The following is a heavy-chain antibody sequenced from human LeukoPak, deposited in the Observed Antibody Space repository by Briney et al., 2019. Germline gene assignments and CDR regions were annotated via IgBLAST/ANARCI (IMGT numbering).Heavy chain of an antibody. D-gene: IGHD3-3*01. J-gene: IGHJ5*02. CDR1: GYTFTSYA. Sequence: EASVKVSCKASGYTFTSYAMNWVRQAPGQGLEWMGWINTNTGNPTYAQGFTGRFVFSLDTSVSTAYLQISSLKAEDTAVYYCARSLRFLEWLSKPFNNWFDPWGQGTLVTVSS. V-gene: IGHV7-4-1*02. CDR3: ARSLRFLEWLSKPFNNWFDP. CDR2: INTNTGNP.